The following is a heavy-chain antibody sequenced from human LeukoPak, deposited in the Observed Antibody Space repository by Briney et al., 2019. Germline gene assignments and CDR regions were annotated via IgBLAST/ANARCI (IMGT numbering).Heavy chain of an antibody. CDR3: TPDLMDV. J-gene: IGHJ6*03. CDR1: GFPFTNAW. V-gene: IGHV3-15*01. Sequence: GGSLRLSCVVSGFPFTNAWMSWVRQAPGKGLEWVGRIKSKTDGGTADYAAPVRGRFTMWRDDARSALYLQMNSLQTEGTAVYYCTPDLMDVWGKGTTVTVSS. CDR2: IKSKTDGGTA.